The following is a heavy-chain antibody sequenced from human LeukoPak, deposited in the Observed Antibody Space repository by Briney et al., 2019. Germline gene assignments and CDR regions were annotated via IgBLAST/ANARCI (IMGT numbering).Heavy chain of an antibody. CDR1: GFTISNYA. CDR2: ISVNGGST. Sequence: PWGSLTLSCAASGFTISNYAMHWVRQAPGKGLEYVSGISVNGGSTYYANSVKGRFTISRDTSKNTLCLQMGSLGPEDMAVYYCARSVVVTAPFDYWGQGTLVTVSS. V-gene: IGHV3-64*01. J-gene: IGHJ4*02. CDR3: ARSVVVTAPFDY. D-gene: IGHD2-21*02.